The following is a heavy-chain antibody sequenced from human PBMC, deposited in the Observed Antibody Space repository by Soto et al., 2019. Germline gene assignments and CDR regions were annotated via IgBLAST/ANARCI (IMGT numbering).Heavy chain of an antibody. CDR3: ASGIQLWLRRINNGYSG. Sequence: QVQLVQSGAEVKKPESSVKVSRKAPGGTFSTYAISWVRQAPGQGLEWMGGIIPMFGTANYAQRFQDRVTITADESTNTVYMERSSLRSEDTAVYFCASGIQLWLRRINNGYSGWGQGTLVTVSS. J-gene: IGHJ4*02. D-gene: IGHD5-18*01. CDR1: GGTFSTYA. V-gene: IGHV1-69*12. CDR2: IIPMFGTA.